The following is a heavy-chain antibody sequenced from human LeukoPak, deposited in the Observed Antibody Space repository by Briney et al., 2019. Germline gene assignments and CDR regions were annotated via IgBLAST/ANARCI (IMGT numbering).Heavy chain of an antibody. J-gene: IGHJ3*02. D-gene: IGHD4-17*01. CDR3: ASQPTVTTGVAFDI. CDR2: IWYDGSNK. Sequence: PGGSLRLSCAASGFXFSSYGMHWVRQAPGKGLEWVAVIWYDGSNKYYADSVKGRFTISRDNSKNTLYLQMNSLRAEDTAVYYCASQPTVTTGVAFDIWGQGTMVTVSS. CDR1: GFXFSSYG. V-gene: IGHV3-33*01.